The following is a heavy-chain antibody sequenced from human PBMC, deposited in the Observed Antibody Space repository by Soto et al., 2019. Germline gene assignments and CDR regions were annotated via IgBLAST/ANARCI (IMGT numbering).Heavy chain of an antibody. V-gene: IGHV3-21*01. CDR1: GFTFSSYS. CDR3: ARSAHYDILTGYSYRGDY. CDR2: ISSSSSYI. D-gene: IGHD3-9*01. Sequence: ESGGGLVKPGGSLRLSCAASGFTFSSYSMNWVRQAPGKGLEWVSSISSSSSYIYYADSVKGRFTISRDNAKNSLYLQMNSLRAEDTAVYYCARSAHYDILTGYSYRGDYWGQGTLVTVSS. J-gene: IGHJ4*02.